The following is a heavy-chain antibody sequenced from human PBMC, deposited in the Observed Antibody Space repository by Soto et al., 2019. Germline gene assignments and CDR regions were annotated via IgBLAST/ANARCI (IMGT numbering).Heavy chain of an antibody. CDR2: INPNSGGT. V-gene: IGHV1-2*02. CDR3: ASTALDYDILTGYQAVYYYYGMDV. D-gene: IGHD3-9*01. Sequence: ASVKVSCKASGYTFTGDYMHWVRQAPGQGLEWMGWINPNSGGTNYAQKFQGRVTMTRDTSISTAYMELSRLRSDDTAVYYCASTALDYDILTGYQAVYYYYGMDVWGQGTTVTVSS. CDR1: GYTFTGDY. J-gene: IGHJ6*02.